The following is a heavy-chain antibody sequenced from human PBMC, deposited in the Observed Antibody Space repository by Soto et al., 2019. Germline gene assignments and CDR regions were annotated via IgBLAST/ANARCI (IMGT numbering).Heavy chain of an antibody. D-gene: IGHD3-3*01. Sequence: QVKLVESGAEVKKPGASVKVSCKASGYTFTSYGISWVRKAPGQGLEWMGWISAYNGNTNYAQKFQGRVTMTTDTSTSTAYMELRSLRSDDTAVYYCARTLNEWLLGLDWGQGTLVTVSS. CDR1: GYTFTSYG. CDR3: ARTLNEWLLGLD. J-gene: IGHJ4*02. CDR2: ISAYNGNT. V-gene: IGHV1-18*01.